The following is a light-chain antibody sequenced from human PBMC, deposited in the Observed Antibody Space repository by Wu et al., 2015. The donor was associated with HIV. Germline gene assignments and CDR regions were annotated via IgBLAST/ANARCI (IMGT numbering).Light chain of an antibody. CDR2: GAS. Sequence: EIVMTQSPVTLSVSPRERATLSCRASQSVRNNVAWYQQKPGQTPRLVMYGASTRATDIPARFNGSGSGTEFTLTINNTQSEDFALYYCQQYNNWPPWTFGQGTKVEIK. V-gene: IGKV3-15*01. CDR1: QSVRNN. CDR3: QQYNNWPPWT. J-gene: IGKJ1*01.